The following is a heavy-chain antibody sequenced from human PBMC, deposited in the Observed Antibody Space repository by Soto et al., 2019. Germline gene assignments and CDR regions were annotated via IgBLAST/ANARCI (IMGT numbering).Heavy chain of an antibody. CDR1: GFTFSNYD. Sequence: EVQLVESGGGLVQPGGSLRLSCAASGFTFSNYDMHWVRQPTGKGLEWVSAIGTAGDTYYSGSVKGRFTISRENAKNSLYLQMNSLRAGDTAVYFCAKAGWHYYMEDWGQGTTVTVSS. CDR3: AKAGWHYYMED. CDR2: IGTAGDT. J-gene: IGHJ6*03. D-gene: IGHD2-15*01. V-gene: IGHV3-13*01.